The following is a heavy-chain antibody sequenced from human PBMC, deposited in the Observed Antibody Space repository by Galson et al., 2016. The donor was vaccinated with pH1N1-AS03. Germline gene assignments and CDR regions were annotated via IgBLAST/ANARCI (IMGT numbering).Heavy chain of an antibody. CDR3: ARGRAPSPVTYYFDD. V-gene: IGHV4-59*01. CDR2: VYYTGSV. CDR1: GDSLSSYF. Sequence: TLSLTCTVSGDSLSSYFWNWIRRPPGKGLEWIGYVYYTGSVKYNPSLKSRVTISLDTSNNQFSLILKSVTAADPAVYYCARGRAPSPVTYYFDDWGQGTLVTVSS. J-gene: IGHJ4*02.